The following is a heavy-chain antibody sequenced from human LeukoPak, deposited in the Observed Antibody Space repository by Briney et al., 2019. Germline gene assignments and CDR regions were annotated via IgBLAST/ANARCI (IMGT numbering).Heavy chain of an antibody. CDR3: ARVQGLHYDFWSGYSASTRNGWFDP. CDR1: GYTFTSYG. V-gene: IGHV1-18*01. Sequence: ASVKVSCKASGYTFTSYGISWVRQAPGQGLEWMGWISAYNGNTNYAQKLQGRVTITADESTGTAYMKLSSLRSEDTAVYYCARVQGLHYDFWSGYSASTRNGWFDPWGQGTLVTVSS. CDR2: ISAYNGNT. D-gene: IGHD3-3*01. J-gene: IGHJ5*02.